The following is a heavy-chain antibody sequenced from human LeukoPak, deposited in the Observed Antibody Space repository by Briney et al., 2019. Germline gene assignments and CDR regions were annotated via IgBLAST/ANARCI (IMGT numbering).Heavy chain of an antibody. CDR3: ARGSLYYYDSSGYLDY. CDR2: INHSGST. Sequence: PSETLSLTCAVYGGSFSGYYWSWIRQPPGKGLEWIGEINHSGSTNYNPSLKSRVTISVDTSKSQFSLKLSSVTAADTAVYYCARGSLYYYDSSGYLDYWGQGTLVTVSS. D-gene: IGHD3-22*01. CDR1: GGSFSGYY. J-gene: IGHJ4*02. V-gene: IGHV4-34*01.